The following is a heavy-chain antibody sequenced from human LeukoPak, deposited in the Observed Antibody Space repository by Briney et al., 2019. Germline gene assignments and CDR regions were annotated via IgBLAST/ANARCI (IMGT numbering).Heavy chain of an antibody. CDR3: ARRAGMFRGLPSDFFDY. V-gene: IGHV5-51*01. CDR1: GYSFTSYW. CDR2: IYPGDSET. D-gene: IGHD3-10*01. J-gene: IGHJ4*02. Sequence: GESLKISCKGSGYSFTSYWIGWGRQMPGKGLEWMGIIYPGDSETRYSTSFQGQVSISADKSISTAYVQWSGLKASDTAMYYCARRAGMFRGLPSDFFDYWGQGTLVTVSS.